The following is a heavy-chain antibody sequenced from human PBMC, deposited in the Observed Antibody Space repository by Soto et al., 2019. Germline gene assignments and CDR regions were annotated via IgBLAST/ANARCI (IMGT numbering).Heavy chain of an antibody. CDR2: ISAYNTNT. CDR1: GYTFTSYH. J-gene: IGHJ4*02. CDR3: ARDTPPTAY. Sequence: QVQLVQSGAEVKKPGASVKVSCKTSGYTFTSYHISWVRQAPGQGLEWMGWISAYNTNTNYAQKFQGRVTMTTDTLASTAYMEVRSLRSDDTAVYYCARDTPPTAYWGQGTLVTVSS. V-gene: IGHV1-18*01.